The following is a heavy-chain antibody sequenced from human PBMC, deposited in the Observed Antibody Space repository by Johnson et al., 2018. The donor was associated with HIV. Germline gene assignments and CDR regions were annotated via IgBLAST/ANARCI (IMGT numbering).Heavy chain of an antibody. V-gene: IGHV3-33*01. CDR2: IWYDGSNK. CDR1: GFTFSSYG. CDR3: TTPSGSYVSSYDAFDI. D-gene: IGHD1-26*01. J-gene: IGHJ3*02. Sequence: QVQLVESGGGVVQPGRSLRLSCAASGFTFSSYGMHWVRQAPGKGLEGVAVIWYDGSNKYYADSVKGRFTISRDNSKNTLYLQMKSLKTEDTAVYYCTTPSGSYVSSYDAFDIWGQGTMVTVSS.